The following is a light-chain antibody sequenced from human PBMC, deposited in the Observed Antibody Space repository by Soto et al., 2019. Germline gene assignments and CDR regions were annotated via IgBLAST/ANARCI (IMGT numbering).Light chain of an antibody. CDR3: CSYAGSSTPHYV. CDR2: EVS. CDR1: SSDVGSYNL. V-gene: IGLV2-23*02. Sequence: QSALTQPASVSGSPGQSITISCTGTSSDVGSYNLVSWYQQHPGKAPKLMIYEVSKRPSGVSNRFSGSKSGNTASLTISGLQAEDDADYDCCSYAGSSTPHYVFGTGTKLTVL. J-gene: IGLJ1*01.